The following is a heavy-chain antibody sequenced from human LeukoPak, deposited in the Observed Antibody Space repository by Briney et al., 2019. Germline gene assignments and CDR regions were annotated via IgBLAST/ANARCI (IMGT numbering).Heavy chain of an antibody. CDR2: MCHRGNT. D-gene: IGHD2-21*02. V-gene: IGHV4-38-2*02. CDR1: GYSISSGYC. CDR3: ARGVIAYCGGDCTEGYYYMDV. Sequence: SETLSLTRTVSGYSISSGYCWGWIRPPPGKGLEWIANMCHRGNTFYNPSLKRRVTISLETSKNQLYLKLSSVTAADTAVYYCARGVIAYCGGDCTEGYYYMDVWGKGTTVTVSS. J-gene: IGHJ6*03.